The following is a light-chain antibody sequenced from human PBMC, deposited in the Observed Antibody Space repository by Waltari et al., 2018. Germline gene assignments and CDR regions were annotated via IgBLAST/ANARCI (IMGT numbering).Light chain of an antibody. CDR3: QQYDSWPPGIT. CDR2: GAS. J-gene: IGKJ4*01. CDR1: QSVRSN. Sequence: EIVITQSPPTLSVSPGERATLSCRASQSVRSNLAWYQQKPGQAPRLLIYGASTRATGVPARFSGSGSGTEFTLTISSLQSEDFAVYYCQQYDSWPPGITFGGGTKVEIK. V-gene: IGKV3-15*01.